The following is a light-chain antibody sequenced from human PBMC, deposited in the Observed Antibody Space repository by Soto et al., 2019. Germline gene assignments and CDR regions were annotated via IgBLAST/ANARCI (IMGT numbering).Light chain of an antibody. J-gene: IGLJ1*01. CDR2: RNN. CDR1: SSNIGDNL. CDR3: AAWDDNLKAQV. Sequence: QPVLTQPPSASGTPGQGVIISCSGGSSNIGDNLVYWYQQLPGTVPKLLIYRNNQRPSGIPDRFSGSKSGTSASLAISGLRSEDEGDYFCAAWDDNLKAQVFGTGTKVTVL. V-gene: IGLV1-47*01.